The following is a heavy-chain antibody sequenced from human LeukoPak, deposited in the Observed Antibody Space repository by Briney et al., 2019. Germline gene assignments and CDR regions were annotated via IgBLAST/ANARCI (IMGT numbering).Heavy chain of an antibody. V-gene: IGHV3-23*01. J-gene: IGHJ4*02. Sequence: GGSLRLSCAASGFTFSSYAMSWVRQAPGKGLEWVSAISGSGGSTYYADSVKGRFTISRDNSKNTLYLQMNSLRAEDTAVYYCAKSYDSSGYYXNLDYWGQGTLVTVSS. D-gene: IGHD3-22*01. CDR1: GFTFSSYA. CDR2: ISGSGGST. CDR3: AKSYDSSGYYXNLDY.